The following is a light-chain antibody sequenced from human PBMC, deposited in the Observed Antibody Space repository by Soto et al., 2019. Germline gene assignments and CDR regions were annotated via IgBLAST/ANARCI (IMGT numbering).Light chain of an antibody. V-gene: IGKV3-20*01. CDR2: GAS. CDR3: QQYGSSTYT. J-gene: IGKJ2*01. CDR1: QSVSSNH. Sequence: EIVLTQSPGSLSLSPWERATLSCRASQSVSSNHLAWYQQKPGQAPRLLIYGASRRATGIPDRFSGSGSGTEFTLTISRLETEDFAVYYCQQYGSSTYTFGQGTKVEIK.